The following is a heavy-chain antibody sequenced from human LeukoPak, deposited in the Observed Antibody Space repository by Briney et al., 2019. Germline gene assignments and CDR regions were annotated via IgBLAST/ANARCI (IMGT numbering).Heavy chain of an antibody. CDR2: INPSGGSA. CDR3: ARNILPYYYDSSGYLMFGY. J-gene: IGHJ4*02. CDR1: GYTFTSYY. V-gene: IGHV1-46*01. Sequence: ASVKVSCKASGYTFTSYYMHWVRQAPGQGLEWMGIINPSGGSASYAQKFQGRVTMTRDTSTSTAYMELRSLRSDDTAVYYCARNILPYYYDSSGYLMFGYWGQGTLVTVSS. D-gene: IGHD3-22*01.